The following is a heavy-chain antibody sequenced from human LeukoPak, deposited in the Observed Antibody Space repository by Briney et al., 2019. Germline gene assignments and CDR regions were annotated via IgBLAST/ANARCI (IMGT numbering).Heavy chain of an antibody. CDR2: IIPIFGTA. Sequence: SVKVSRKASGGTFSSYAISWVRQAPGQGLEWMGGIIPIFGTANYAQKFQGRVTITTDESTSTAYMELSSLRSEDTAVYYCAKHGYYYYYMDVWGKGTTVTVSS. V-gene: IGHV1-69*05. CDR3: AKHGYYYYYMDV. CDR1: GGTFSSYA. J-gene: IGHJ6*03.